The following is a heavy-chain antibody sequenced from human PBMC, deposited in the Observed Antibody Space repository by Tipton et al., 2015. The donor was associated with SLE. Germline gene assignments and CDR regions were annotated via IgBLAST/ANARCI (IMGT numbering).Heavy chain of an antibody. Sequence: GSLRLSCAASGFMFSTYGMSWVRQAPGKGLEWISLIYSGDRTDYADSVKGRFTISRDNSKNTLYLQINSLRTEDTAVYYCARDEGGGWYRYWGQGTLVTVSS. D-gene: IGHD6-19*01. V-gene: IGHV3-53*01. CDR3: ARDEGGGWYRY. CDR1: GFMFSTYG. CDR2: IYSGDRT. J-gene: IGHJ4*02.